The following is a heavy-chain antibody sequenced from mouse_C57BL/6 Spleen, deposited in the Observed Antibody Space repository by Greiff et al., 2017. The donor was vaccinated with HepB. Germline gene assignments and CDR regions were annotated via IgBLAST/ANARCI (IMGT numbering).Heavy chain of an antibody. CDR1: GYTFTSYW. D-gene: IGHD1-1*01. J-gene: IGHJ1*03. Sequence: VQLQQPGAELVMPGASVKLSCKASGYTFTSYWMHWVKQRPGQGLEWIGEIDPSDSYTNYNQKFKGKSTLTVDKSSSTAYMQLSSLTSEDSAVYYCARGSHYYGSSDWYFDVWGTGTTVTVSS. CDR2: IDPSDSYT. CDR3: ARGSHYYGSSDWYFDV. V-gene: IGHV1-69*01.